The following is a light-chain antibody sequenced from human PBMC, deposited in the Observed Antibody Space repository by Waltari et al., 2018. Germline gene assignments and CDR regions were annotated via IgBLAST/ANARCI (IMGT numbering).Light chain of an antibody. CDR1: SSDVGGYNY. Sequence: QSALTPPASVSGSPGQSITISCTGTSSDVGGYNYVSWYQQHPGKAPKLMIYDVSKRPSGVSNRFSGSKSGNTASLTISGLQAEDEADYYCSSYTSSSVYVFGTGTKVTVL. CDR3: SSYTSSSVYV. V-gene: IGLV2-14*01. J-gene: IGLJ1*01. CDR2: DVS.